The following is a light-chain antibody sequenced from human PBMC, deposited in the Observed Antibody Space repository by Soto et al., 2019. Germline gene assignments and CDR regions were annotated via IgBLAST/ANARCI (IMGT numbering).Light chain of an antibody. J-gene: IGKJ1*01. CDR2: AAS. Sequence: ATGSTNSPYSLSASTGDRVTIKCPASKGISSYLALYQQKPGKAPKLLIYAASTLRSGVPSRFSGSGSGTDFSLTISCLKSEDFVTYYCQLYYTGVTFGQETKMNIK. CDR1: KGISSY. CDR3: QLYYTGVT. V-gene: IGKV1-8*01.